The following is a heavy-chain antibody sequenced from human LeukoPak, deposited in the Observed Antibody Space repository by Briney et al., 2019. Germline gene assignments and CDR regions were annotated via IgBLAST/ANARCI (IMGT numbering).Heavy chain of an antibody. D-gene: IGHD3-22*01. J-gene: IGHJ4*02. Sequence: PSETLCLTCAVSGGSISSYYWSWIRQPAGKGLEWVGRIYTSGSTNYNPSLKSRVTMSVDTSKNQCSLELSSVTAEDTAVYYCATGDYYDSSGYYYWGQGTLVTVSS. V-gene: IGHV4-4*07. CDR1: GGSISSYY. CDR2: IYTSGST. CDR3: ATGDYYDSSGYYY.